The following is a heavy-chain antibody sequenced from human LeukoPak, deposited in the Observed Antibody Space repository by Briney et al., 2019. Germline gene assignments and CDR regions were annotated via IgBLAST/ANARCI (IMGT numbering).Heavy chain of an antibody. Sequence: SETLSLTCTVSGDSINSYYWSWIRQPPGKGLEWIGNIHTSGSTNYNPSLKSQVTISLDTSKQQFSLKLSSVTAADTAVYYCARHFPFWSGYYPDHYYYMDVWGKGTTVTVSS. CDR2: IHTSGST. V-gene: IGHV4-4*09. J-gene: IGHJ6*03. D-gene: IGHD3-3*01. CDR3: ARHFPFWSGYYPDHYYYMDV. CDR1: GDSINSYY.